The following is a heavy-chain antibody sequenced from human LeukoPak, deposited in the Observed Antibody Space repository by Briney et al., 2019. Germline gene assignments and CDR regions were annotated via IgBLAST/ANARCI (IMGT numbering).Heavy chain of an antibody. CDR1: GGSLSGHY. D-gene: IGHD3-22*01. Sequence: SETLSLTCGVYGGSLSGHYWTWIRQTAGKGLEWIGEINHSGSAKYNPSLKSRVSISVTLPKNPFSLDLTSVTAADTAVYYCARGQPPYSDGSAYSAGGFYYFDRWGQGTLVTVSS. J-gene: IGHJ4*02. CDR3: ARGQPPYSDGSAYSAGGFYYFDR. CDR2: INHSGSA. V-gene: IGHV4-34*01.